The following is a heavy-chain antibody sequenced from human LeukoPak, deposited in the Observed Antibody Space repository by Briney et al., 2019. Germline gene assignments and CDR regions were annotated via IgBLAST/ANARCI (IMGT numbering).Heavy chain of an antibody. CDR2: MNPNSGNT. Sequence: GASVKVSCKASGYTFTSYDINWVRQATGQGLEWMGWMNPNSGNTGYAQKFKGRVTITRKTSISTAYMELSSLRSDDTAVYYCARSTGHYFDYWGQGILVTVSS. V-gene: IGHV1-8*03. J-gene: IGHJ4*02. CDR3: ARSTGHYFDY. D-gene: IGHD2-8*02. CDR1: GYTFTSYD.